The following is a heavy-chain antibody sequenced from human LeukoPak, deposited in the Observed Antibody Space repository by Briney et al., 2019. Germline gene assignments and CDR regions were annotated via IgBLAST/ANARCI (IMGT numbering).Heavy chain of an antibody. V-gene: IGHV3-21*01. Sequence: TGGSLRLSCAASGFTFRSYSMNWVRQAPGKGLEGVSSISSSSSYIYYADSVKGRFTISRDNAKNSLYLQMNSLRAEDTAVYYCARDKGSYYLPGYMDVWGKGTTVTISS. CDR1: GFTFRSYS. J-gene: IGHJ6*03. D-gene: IGHD1-26*01. CDR2: ISSSSSYI. CDR3: ARDKGSYYLPGYMDV.